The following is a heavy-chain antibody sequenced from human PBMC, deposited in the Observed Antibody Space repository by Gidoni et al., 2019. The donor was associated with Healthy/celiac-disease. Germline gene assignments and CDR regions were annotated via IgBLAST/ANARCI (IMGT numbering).Heavy chain of an antibody. CDR3: ARDRDDDYGDYPPFDY. CDR1: GFTFSSYG. D-gene: IGHD4-17*01. V-gene: IGHV3-33*01. CDR2: IWYDGSNK. Sequence: QVQLVESGGGVVQPGRSLRLSCAASGFTFSSYGMHWVRQAPGKGLEWVAVIWYDGSNKYYADSVKGRFTISRDNSKNTLYLQMNSLRAEDTAVYYCARDRDDDYGDYPPFDYWGQGTLVTVSS. J-gene: IGHJ4*02.